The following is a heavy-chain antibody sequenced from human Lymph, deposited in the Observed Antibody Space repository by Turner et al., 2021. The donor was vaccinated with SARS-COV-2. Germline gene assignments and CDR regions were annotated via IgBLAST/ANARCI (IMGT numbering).Heavy chain of an antibody. CDR2: IYYSGST. D-gene: IGHD2-8*01. V-gene: IGHV4-39*01. CDR1: GGSISSSSSY. CDR3: ARAPFIIVLMMYASGYFDN. Sequence: QLQLQESGPGLVKPSETLSLTCTVSGGSISSSSSYWGWFRQPPGKGLEWIGSIYYSGSTYYNPSLKSRVTISVDTSKNQFSLKLSSVTAADTAVYYCARAPFIIVLMMYASGYFDNWGQGTLVTVSS. J-gene: IGHJ4*02.